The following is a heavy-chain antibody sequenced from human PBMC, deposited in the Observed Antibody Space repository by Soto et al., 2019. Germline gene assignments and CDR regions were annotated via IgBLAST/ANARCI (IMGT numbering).Heavy chain of an antibody. CDR1: GGSISSSNW. D-gene: IGHD6-13*01. J-gene: IGHJ4*02. CDR2: IYHSGST. CDR3: ARDGGEYSSSHSFDY. Sequence: SETLSLTCAVSGGSISSSNWWSWVRQPPGKGLEWIGEIYHSGSTNYNPSLKSRVTISVDKSKNQFPLKLSSVTAADTAVYYCARDGGEYSSSHSFDYWGQGTLVTVSS. V-gene: IGHV4-4*02.